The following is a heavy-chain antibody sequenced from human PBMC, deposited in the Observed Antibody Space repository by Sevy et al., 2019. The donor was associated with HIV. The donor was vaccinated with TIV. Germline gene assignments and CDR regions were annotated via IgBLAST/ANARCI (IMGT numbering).Heavy chain of an antibody. CDR3: ARSFRSRITMIVVVMGDAFDI. D-gene: IGHD3-22*01. Sequence: ASVKVSCKASGYTFTGYYMHWVRQAPGQGLEWMGRINPNRGGTNYAQTFQGRVTMTRETSISTAYMELSRLRSDDTAVYYCARSFRSRITMIVVVMGDAFDIWGQGTMVTVSS. J-gene: IGHJ3*02. CDR2: INPNRGGT. V-gene: IGHV1-2*06. CDR1: GYTFTGYY.